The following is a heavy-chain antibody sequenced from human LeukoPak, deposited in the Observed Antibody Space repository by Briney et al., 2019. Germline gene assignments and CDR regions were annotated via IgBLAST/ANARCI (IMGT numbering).Heavy chain of an antibody. CDR1: GFTFSSYS. V-gene: IGHV3-21*01. D-gene: IGHD3-9*01. CDR3: AREPYDILTGYLDRYFDL. CDR2: ISSSSSYI. J-gene: IGHJ2*01. Sequence: TGGSLRLSCAASGFTFSSYSMNWVRQAPRKGLEWVSSISSSSSYIYYADSVKGRFTISRDNAKNSLYLQMNSLRAEDTAVYYCAREPYDILTGYLDRYFDLWGRGTLVTVSS.